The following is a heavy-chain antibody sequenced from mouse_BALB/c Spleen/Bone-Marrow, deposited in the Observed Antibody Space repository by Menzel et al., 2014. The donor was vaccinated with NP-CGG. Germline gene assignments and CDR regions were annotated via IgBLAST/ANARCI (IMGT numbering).Heavy chain of an antibody. CDR3: ARYPLNYYGSPWFAY. Sequence: EVKLMESGPSLVKPSQTLSLTCSATGDSITSGYWNWIRKFPGNKLEYMGYISYSGSTYCNPSLKSRISITRDTSKNQYYLQLNSVTTEDTATYYCARYPLNYYGSPWFAYWGQGTLVTVSA. J-gene: IGHJ3*01. CDR2: ISYSGST. V-gene: IGHV3-8*02. D-gene: IGHD1-1*01. CDR1: GDSITSGY.